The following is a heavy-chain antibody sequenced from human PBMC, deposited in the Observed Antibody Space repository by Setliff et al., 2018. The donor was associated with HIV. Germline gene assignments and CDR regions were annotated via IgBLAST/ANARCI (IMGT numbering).Heavy chain of an antibody. CDR2: ISYDGTKQ. V-gene: IGHV3-30-3*01. D-gene: IGHD3-22*01. J-gene: IGHJ5*02. CDR3: ARGETYYYDSSGYTNWFDP. CDR1: GFTFSDYA. Sequence: GGSLRLSCAASGFTFSDYAMHWFRQAPGKGLEWVAVISYDGTKQFYADFVKGRFTTSRDMSNNTLYLQMNSLRAEDTAVYYCARGETYYYDSSGYTNWFDPWGQGTLVTVSS.